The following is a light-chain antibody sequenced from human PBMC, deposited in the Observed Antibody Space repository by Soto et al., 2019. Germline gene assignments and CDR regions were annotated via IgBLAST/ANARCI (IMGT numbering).Light chain of an antibody. Sequence: EIVLTQSPGTLSLSPGERATLSCRASQSVSSSYLAWYQQKPGQAPRLLIYGASSRATGIPDRFSGSGSGTDFTLTICRLEPEDFAVYYCQQYGSSPLTFGGGTKGDIK. J-gene: IGKJ4*01. CDR3: QQYGSSPLT. V-gene: IGKV3-20*01. CDR2: GAS. CDR1: QSVSSSY.